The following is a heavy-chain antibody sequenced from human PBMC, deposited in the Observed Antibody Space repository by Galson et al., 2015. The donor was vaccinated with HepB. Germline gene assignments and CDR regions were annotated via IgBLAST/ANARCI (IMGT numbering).Heavy chain of an antibody. CDR3: ARWGPVPGGGPVTWFDP. V-gene: IGHV3-7*03. D-gene: IGHD3-16*01. Sequence: SLRLSCAASGFTFSSYWMSWVRQAPGKGLEWVANIKQDGSEKYYWDSVKGRFTISRDNAKNSLSLQMNSMRAEDTAVYYCARWGPVPGGGPVTWFDPWGQAPLVTVSS. J-gene: IGHJ5*02. CDR2: IKQDGSEK. CDR1: GFTFSSYW.